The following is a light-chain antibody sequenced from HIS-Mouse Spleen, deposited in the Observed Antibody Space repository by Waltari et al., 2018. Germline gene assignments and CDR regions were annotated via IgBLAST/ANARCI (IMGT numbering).Light chain of an antibody. CDR3: YSRDSSGNHRV. J-gene: IGLJ2*01. V-gene: IGLV3-10*01. CDR2: EDS. CDR1: ALPKQY. Sequence: SYELTQPPSVSVSPGQTARTTCSGDALPKQYAYWYQQKSDQAPVLVIYEDSKRPSGIPGRFSGSSSGTMATLTISGAQVEDEADYYCYSRDSSGNHRVFGGGTKLTVL.